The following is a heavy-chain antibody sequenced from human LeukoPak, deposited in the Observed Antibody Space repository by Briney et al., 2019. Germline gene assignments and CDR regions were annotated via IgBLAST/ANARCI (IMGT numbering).Heavy chain of an antibody. CDR1: GYSFTSYW. Sequence: GESLKISCKGSGYSFTSYWIGWVRQMPGKGLEWMGIIYPGDSDTRYSPSFQGQVTISADKSISTAYLQWSSLKASDTAMYYCARGDAGMGSSSSKLNDYWGQGPLVTVSS. CDR3: ARGDAGMGSSSSKLNDY. CDR2: IYPGDSDT. J-gene: IGHJ4*02. V-gene: IGHV5-51*01. D-gene: IGHD6-6*01.